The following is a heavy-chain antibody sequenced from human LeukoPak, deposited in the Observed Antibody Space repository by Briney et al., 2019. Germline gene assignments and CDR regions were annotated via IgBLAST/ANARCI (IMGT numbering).Heavy chain of an antibody. J-gene: IGHJ4*02. V-gene: IGHV3-23*01. CDR3: APPESV. Sequence: GGSLRLSCAASGFRFSVYGMTWVRQAPGKGLEWVSGISGSGAGTYYADSVKGRFTISRDNSKNRLYLQMNGLRDEDTAVYYCAPPESVWGQGTLVTVSS. CDR1: GFRFSVYG. CDR2: ISGSGAGT.